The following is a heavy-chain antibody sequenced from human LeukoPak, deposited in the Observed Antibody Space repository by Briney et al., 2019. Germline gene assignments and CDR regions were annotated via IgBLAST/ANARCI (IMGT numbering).Heavy chain of an antibody. J-gene: IGHJ4*02. Sequence: GGSLRVSCAASGFTFNSYAMSWVRQAPGKGLEWVPTISGSGGSTYYADSVKGRFTISRDNSKNTLYLQMNSLRAEDTAVFYCAKGGFCSGGNCLRYFDYWGQGTLVTVSS. V-gene: IGHV3-23*01. D-gene: IGHD2-15*01. CDR3: AKGGFCSGGNCLRYFDY. CDR2: ISGSGGST. CDR1: GFTFNSYA.